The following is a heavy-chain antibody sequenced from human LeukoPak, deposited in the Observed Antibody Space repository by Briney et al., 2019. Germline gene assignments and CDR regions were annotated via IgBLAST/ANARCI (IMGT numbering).Heavy chain of an antibody. J-gene: IGHJ4*02. CDR1: GFTFSSFA. CDR3: AKARYSSLYYFDY. Sequence: GGSLRLSCAASGFTFSSFAMSWVRQAPGKGLEWVSSISTSDGTTYFADSVKGRFTISRDNSKNKLYLQMNSLRAEDTAVYFCAKARYSSLYYFDYWGQGTLVPVSS. D-gene: IGHD6-13*01. CDR2: ISTSDGTT. V-gene: IGHV3-23*01.